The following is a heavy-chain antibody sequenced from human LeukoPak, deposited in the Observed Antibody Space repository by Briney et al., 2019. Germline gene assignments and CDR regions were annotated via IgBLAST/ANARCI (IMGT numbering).Heavy chain of an antibody. V-gene: IGHV3-66*01. Sequence: GGSLRLSCAASGFTISSNYMSWVRQAPGKGLEWVSVIYSGGSTYYADSVKDRFTISRDNAKNSLYLQMNSLRAEDTAVYYCARDEEAVAGRQTTFNYWGQGTLVTVSS. D-gene: IGHD6-19*01. J-gene: IGHJ4*02. CDR2: IYSGGST. CDR3: ARDEEAVAGRQTTFNY. CDR1: GFTISSNY.